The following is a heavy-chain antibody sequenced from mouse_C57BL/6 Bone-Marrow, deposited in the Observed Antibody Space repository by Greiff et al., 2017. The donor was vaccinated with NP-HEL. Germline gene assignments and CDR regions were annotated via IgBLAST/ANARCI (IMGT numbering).Heavy chain of an antibody. CDR2: ISSGSSTI. D-gene: IGHD2-2*01. J-gene: IGHJ2*01. CDR1: GFTFSDYG. CDR3: ARGGYGYFDY. Sequence: DVMLVESGGGLVKPGGSLKLSCAASGFTFSDYGMHWVRQAPEKGLEWVAYISSGSSTIYYADTVKGRFTISRDNAKNTLFLQMTSLRSEDTAMYYCARGGYGYFDYWGQGTTLTVSS. V-gene: IGHV5-17*01.